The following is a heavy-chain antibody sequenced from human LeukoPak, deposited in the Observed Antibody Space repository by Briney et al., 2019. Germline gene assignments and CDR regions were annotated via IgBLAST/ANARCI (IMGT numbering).Heavy chain of an antibody. D-gene: IGHD3-9*01. CDR1: GFTFSSYA. CDR2: ISYDGSNK. V-gene: IGHV3-30-3*01. Sequence: GGSLRLSCAASGFTFSSYAMHWVRQAPGKGLEWVAIISYDGSNKYYADSVKGRFTISRDNSKNTLYLQMNSLGAEDTAVYYCARGEGKYDIRRYFDYWGQGTLVTVSS. CDR3: ARGEGKYDIRRYFDY. J-gene: IGHJ4*02.